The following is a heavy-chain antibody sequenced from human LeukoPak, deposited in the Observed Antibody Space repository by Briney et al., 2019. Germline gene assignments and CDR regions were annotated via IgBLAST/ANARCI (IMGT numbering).Heavy chain of an antibody. CDR3: AKDRYSTNWLGAFDY. D-gene: IGHD7-27*01. J-gene: IGHJ4*02. CDR1: GFTFRCYA. V-gene: IGHV3-23*01. Sequence: SGGPLTLSCAACGFTFRCYAMMCLRQAPGEGLEGVSTINGRGSNTYYADPVKGRYTIYTDTTKTTVYLQINSLRAEDTAVYYCAKDRYSTNWLGAFDYWGQRTLVTVSS. CDR2: INGRGSNT.